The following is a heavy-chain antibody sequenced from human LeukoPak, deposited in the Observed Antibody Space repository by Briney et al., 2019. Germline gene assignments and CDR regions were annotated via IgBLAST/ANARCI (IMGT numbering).Heavy chain of an antibody. J-gene: IGHJ4*02. CDR2: ISGSGGST. Sequence: GGSLRLSCAASGFTFSSYAMSWVRQAPGKGLEWVSAISGSGGSTYYADSVKGRFTISRDNSKNTLYLQMNSLRAEDTAVYYRAKVQGRYCSGGSCFATTTVTIFDNWGQGTLVTVSS. D-gene: IGHD2-15*01. CDR3: AKVQGRYCSGGSCFATTTVTIFDN. CDR1: GFTFSSYA. V-gene: IGHV3-23*01.